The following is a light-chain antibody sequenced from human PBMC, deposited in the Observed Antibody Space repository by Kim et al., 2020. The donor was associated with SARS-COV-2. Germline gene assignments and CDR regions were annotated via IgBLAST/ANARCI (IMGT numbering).Light chain of an antibody. J-gene: IGKJ2*01. CDR3: QQYNKWPPRYT. Sequence: EIVMTQSPATLSVSPGERATLSCRASQSVSRDLAWYQQKPGQPPRLLIYDASTRATGIPARFSGSGSGTEFTLTISSLQSEDFAAYYCQQYNKWPPRYTFGQGTKLEI. CDR1: QSVSRD. V-gene: IGKV3-15*01. CDR2: DAS.